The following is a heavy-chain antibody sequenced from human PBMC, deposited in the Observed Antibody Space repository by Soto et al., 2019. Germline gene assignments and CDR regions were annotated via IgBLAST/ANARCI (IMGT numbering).Heavy chain of an antibody. D-gene: IGHD1-26*01. CDR2: ISPIFGRA. V-gene: IGHV1-69*12. CDR3: ANGGYILFDY. J-gene: IGHJ4*02. Sequence: QVQLVQSGAELKKPGSSVKVSCKAAGGTFSIYAISWVRQAPGQGLEWMGGISPIFGRANYAQKFQGRVTITADESTSTACMELSSLRSEDTSVYYCANGGYILFDYWGTGTQVTVSA. CDR1: GGTFSIYA.